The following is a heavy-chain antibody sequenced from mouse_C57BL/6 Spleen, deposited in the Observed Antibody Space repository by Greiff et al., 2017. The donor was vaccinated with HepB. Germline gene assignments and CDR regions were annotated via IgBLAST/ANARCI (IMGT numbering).Heavy chain of an antibody. D-gene: IGHD1-1*01. CDR1: GYSITSGYY. Sequence: EVQLVESGPGLVKPSQSLSLTCSVTGYSITSGYYWNWIRQFPGNKLEWMGYISYDGSNNYNPSLKNRISITRDTSKNQFFLKLNSVTTEDTATYYCARDPHYYGSSYDYAMDYWGQGTSVTVSS. V-gene: IGHV3-6*01. CDR3: ARDPHYYGSSYDYAMDY. J-gene: IGHJ4*01. CDR2: ISYDGSN.